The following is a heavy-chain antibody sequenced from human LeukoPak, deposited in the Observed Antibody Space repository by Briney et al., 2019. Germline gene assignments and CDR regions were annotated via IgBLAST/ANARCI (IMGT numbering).Heavy chain of an antibody. V-gene: IGHV4-61*02. Sequence: SETLSLTCTVSGGSISSGSYYWSWIRQPAGKGLEWIGRIYTSGSTNYNPSLKSRVTISVDTSKNQFSLKLSSVTAADTAVYYCARSFYSNYGHFDYWGQGTLVTVSS. D-gene: IGHD4-11*01. CDR2: IYTSGST. J-gene: IGHJ4*02. CDR1: GGSISSGSYY. CDR3: ARSFYSNYGHFDY.